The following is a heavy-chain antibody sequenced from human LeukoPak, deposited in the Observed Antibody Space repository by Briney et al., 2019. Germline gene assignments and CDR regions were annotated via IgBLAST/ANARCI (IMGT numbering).Heavy chain of an antibody. CDR1: GDTLSSISYY. Sequence: RPETLSLTCTVSGDTLSSISYYWGWIRQPPGKGLVWIGSIYYSGRTYYNPSLKSLVTISVYTSKNQFSLKLGSVTAADTAVYYCARLYGSRGWYFDYWGQGTLVTVSS. J-gene: IGHJ4*02. V-gene: IGHV4-39*01. CDR3: ARLYGSRGWYFDY. CDR2: IYYSGRT. D-gene: IGHD2-2*01.